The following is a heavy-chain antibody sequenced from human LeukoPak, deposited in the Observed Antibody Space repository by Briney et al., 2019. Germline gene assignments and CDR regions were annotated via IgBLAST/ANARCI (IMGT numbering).Heavy chain of an antibody. CDR1: GFTFSSYA. CDR2: ISGSGGNT. V-gene: IGHV3-23*01. CDR3: ARGNIVGASLFDY. D-gene: IGHD1-26*01. J-gene: IGHJ4*02. Sequence: GGSLRLSCAASGFTFSSYAMSWVRQAPGKGLEWVSAISGSGGNTYYADSVKGRFTISRDNSKNTLYLQMNSLRADDTAVYYCARGNIVGASLFDYWGQGNLVTVSS.